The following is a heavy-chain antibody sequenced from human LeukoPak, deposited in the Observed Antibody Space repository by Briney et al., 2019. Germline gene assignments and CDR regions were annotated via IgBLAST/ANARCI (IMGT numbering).Heavy chain of an antibody. Sequence: SETLSLTCTVSGGSISSYYWSWIRQPPGKGLEWIGYIYYSGSTNYNPSLKSRVTISVDTSKNQFSLKLSSVTAADTAVYYCATGGAYYYYGMDVWGQGTTVTVSS. V-gene: IGHV4-59*01. CDR1: GGSISSYY. J-gene: IGHJ6*02. CDR3: ATGGAYYYYGMDV. CDR2: IYYSGST.